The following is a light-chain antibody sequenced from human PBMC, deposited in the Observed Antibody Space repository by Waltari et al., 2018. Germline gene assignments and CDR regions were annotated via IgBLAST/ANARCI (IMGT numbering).Light chain of an antibody. Sequence: EIVLTQSPATLSLSPGERATLSCRASQSVRTYLAWYQHKPGQAPRLLIYDAATRATAIPARLSGSGSGTDFTLTISSLEPEDFAVYYCQLRSKWLRTFGQGTKVEV. CDR2: DAA. J-gene: IGKJ1*01. V-gene: IGKV3-11*01. CDR3: QLRSKWLRT. CDR1: QSVRTY.